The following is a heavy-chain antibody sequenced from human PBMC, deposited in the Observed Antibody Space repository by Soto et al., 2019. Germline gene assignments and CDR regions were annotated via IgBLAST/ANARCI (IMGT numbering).Heavy chain of an antibody. CDR3: ERDYDFWTYFDY. V-gene: IGHV3-33*01. J-gene: IGHJ4*02. Sequence: QVQLVESGGGVVQPGRSLRLSCAASGFTFSSYGMHWVRQAPGKGLEWVAVIWYDGSNKYYADSVKGRFTISRDNSKNTQYLQTNSLRAEDTAGYYCERDYDFWTYFDYWGQGALVTVSS. CDR1: GFTFSSYG. D-gene: IGHD3-3*01. CDR2: IWYDGSNK.